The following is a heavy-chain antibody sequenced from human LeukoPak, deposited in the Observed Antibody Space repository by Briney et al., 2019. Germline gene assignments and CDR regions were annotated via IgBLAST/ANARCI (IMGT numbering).Heavy chain of an antibody. D-gene: IGHD2-15*01. J-gene: IGHJ6*03. V-gene: IGHV4-61*02. CDR3: ARDGCGGSCFHYYYYYMDV. Sequence: SETLSLTCTVSGGSISSGSYYWCWIRQPAGKGLEWIGRISTIGITNYNPSLNSRVTISIDTSKNQFSLKLSSVTAADTAVYYCARDGCGGSCFHYYYYYMDVWGKGTTVTISS. CDR1: GGSISSGSYY. CDR2: ISTIGIT.